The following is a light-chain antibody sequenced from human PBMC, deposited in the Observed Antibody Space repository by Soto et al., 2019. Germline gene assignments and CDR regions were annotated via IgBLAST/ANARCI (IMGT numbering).Light chain of an antibody. CDR3: QQRDSWPIT. J-gene: IGKJ5*01. CDR2: GAS. V-gene: IGKV3-11*01. Sequence: EIVLTQSPGTLSLSPGERATLSCRASESVGSFLAWYQQKPGQAPRLLIFGASNRATGIPARFSGSGSGTDFTLTINSLEPEDFAVYYCQQRDSWPITFGQGTRLEI. CDR1: ESVGSF.